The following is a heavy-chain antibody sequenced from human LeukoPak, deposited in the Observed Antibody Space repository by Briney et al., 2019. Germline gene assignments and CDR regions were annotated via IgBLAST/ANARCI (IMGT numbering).Heavy chain of an antibody. D-gene: IGHD3-10*01. Sequence: PGGSLRLSCAAAGFTFSTYDMTWVRQAPGKGLDWVSAIGSGGNTYYAASVKGRFTISRDNSKNTLYLQMNSLRAEDTAIYYCANPFYGSGPRGYWGQGTLVTVSS. V-gene: IGHV3-23*01. CDR3: ANPFYGSGPRGY. CDR2: IGSGGNT. CDR1: GFTFSTYD. J-gene: IGHJ4*02.